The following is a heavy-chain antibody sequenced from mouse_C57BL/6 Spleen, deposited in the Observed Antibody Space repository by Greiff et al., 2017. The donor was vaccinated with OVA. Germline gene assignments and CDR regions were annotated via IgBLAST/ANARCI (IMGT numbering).Heavy chain of an antibody. CDR1: GYTFTSYW. V-gene: IGHV1-64*01. J-gene: IGHJ4*01. Sequence: QVQLQQSGAELVKPGASVKLSCKASGYTFTSYWMHWVKQRPGQGLEWIGMIHPNSGSTNYNEKFKSKATLTVDKSSSTAYMQLSSLTSEDSAVYYCASPNYYGSSPYAMDYWGQGTSVTVSS. CDR2: IHPNSGST. D-gene: IGHD1-1*01. CDR3: ASPNYYGSSPYAMDY.